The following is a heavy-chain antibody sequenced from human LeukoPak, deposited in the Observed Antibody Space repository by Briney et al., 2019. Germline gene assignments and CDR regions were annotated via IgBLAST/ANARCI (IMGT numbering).Heavy chain of an antibody. V-gene: IGHV4-39*01. D-gene: IGHD5-18*01. CDR3: ARLRGGVQLWEN. CDR2: ICSGPTT. CDR1: GGSLNIHSIC. J-gene: IGHJ4*02. Sequence: SETLSLTCSVSGGSLNIHSICWGWIRQPPGLGLEWLATICSGPTTYYNPSLRSRVTLSADTSKNQLSLMLTSMTALDTAVYYCARLRGGVQLWENWGQGTRVTVSS.